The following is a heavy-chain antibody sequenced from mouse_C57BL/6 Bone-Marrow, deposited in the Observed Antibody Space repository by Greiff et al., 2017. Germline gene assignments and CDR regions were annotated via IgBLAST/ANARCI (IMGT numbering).Heavy chain of an antibody. CDR3: ARTGRPWYFDV. J-gene: IGHJ1*03. CDR1: GYTFTSYW. D-gene: IGHD1-2*01. V-gene: IGHV1-69*01. Sequence: QVQLQQPGAELVMPGASVKLSCKASGYTFTSYWMHWVKQRPGQGLEWIGEIYPSDSCTNYNQKFKGQSTLTVDKSSRPAYMQLSSLTSEDAAVYYGARTGRPWYFDVWGTGTTVTVSS. CDR2: IYPSDSCT.